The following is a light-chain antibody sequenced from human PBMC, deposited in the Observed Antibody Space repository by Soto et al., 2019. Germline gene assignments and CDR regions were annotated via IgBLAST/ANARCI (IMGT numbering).Light chain of an antibody. CDR3: SSYPTSNDGQIV. V-gene: IGLV2-14*03. J-gene: IGLJ1*01. Sequence: QSVLTQPASVSGSPGQSITISCTGTRSDVGGYNYVSWYQQHPGKAPKFMIYDVSNRPSGVSNRFSGSKSGNTASLTISGLQAEDEADYYCSSYPTSNDGQIVFGTGTKVTVL. CDR1: RSDVGGYNY. CDR2: DVS.